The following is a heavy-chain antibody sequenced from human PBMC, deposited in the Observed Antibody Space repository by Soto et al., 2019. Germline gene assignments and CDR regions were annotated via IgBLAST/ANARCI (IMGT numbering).Heavy chain of an antibody. CDR3: ALPGGSLGDTKTDGMDV. Sequence: SETLSLTCTVSGGSVSSGSYYWSWIRQPPGKGLEWIGEINHSGSTNYNPSLKSRVTISVDTSKNQFSLKLSSVTAADTAVYYCALPGGSLGDTKTDGMDVWGQGTTVTVSS. J-gene: IGHJ6*02. CDR2: INHSGST. CDR1: GGSVSSGSYY. V-gene: IGHV4-61*01. D-gene: IGHD3-16*01.